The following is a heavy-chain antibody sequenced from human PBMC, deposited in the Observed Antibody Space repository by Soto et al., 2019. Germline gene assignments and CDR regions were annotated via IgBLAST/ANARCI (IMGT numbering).Heavy chain of an antibody. CDR1: GYSFVSYD. Sequence: QVQLEQSGTEVKKPGASVKVSCKASGYSFVSYDISWVRQAPGQGLEWMGWISGYDGHTRYALKFQDRVTMTPDTATSTVYMEVRSLTLDDTAVYSCARKVFYPSWLDPWGEGTLVTVSS. CDR2: ISGYDGHT. CDR3: ARKVFYPSWLDP. V-gene: IGHV1-18*01. J-gene: IGHJ5*02.